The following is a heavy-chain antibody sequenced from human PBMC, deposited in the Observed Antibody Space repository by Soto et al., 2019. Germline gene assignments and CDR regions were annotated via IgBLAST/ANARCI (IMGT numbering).Heavy chain of an antibody. CDR3: ANGHDNYFYYGMDV. CDR1: GGTLRSFA. Sequence: QVQLVQSGSEVRKPGSSVKVSCKTSGGTLRSFAISWVRQAPGQGIEWVGTFIPVFGMAKYGQNFQGRVTMTADQSTNTLFMELSTLRSDDTARYYCANGHDNYFYYGMDVWGQGTTVTVSS. J-gene: IGHJ6*02. CDR2: FIPVFGMA. D-gene: IGHD1-1*01. V-gene: IGHV1-69*04.